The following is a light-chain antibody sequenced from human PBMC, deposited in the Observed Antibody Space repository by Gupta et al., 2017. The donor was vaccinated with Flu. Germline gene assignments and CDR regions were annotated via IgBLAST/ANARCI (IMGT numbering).Light chain of an antibody. CDR1: QSVSSY. Sequence: ESELTQSPATLSLSPGERATLSCRASQSVSSYLAWYQQKPGQAPRLLIYDASSRATGIPARFSGSGSGTDFTLTISSLEPEDFAVYYCHQRSNCPLTFGGGTKVEIK. V-gene: IGKV3-11*01. J-gene: IGKJ4*01. CDR3: HQRSNCPLT. CDR2: DAS.